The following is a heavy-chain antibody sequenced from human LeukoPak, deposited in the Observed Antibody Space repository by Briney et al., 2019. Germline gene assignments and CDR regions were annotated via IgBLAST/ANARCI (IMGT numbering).Heavy chain of an antibody. J-gene: IGHJ4*02. CDR2: IKQDGSEK. D-gene: IGHD3-10*01. V-gene: IGHV3-7*01. Sequence: PGGSLRLSCAASGFTFSSYWMSWVRQAPGKGLEWVANIKQDGSEKYYVDSVKGRFTISRDNAKNSLYLQMNSLRAEDTAVYYCARSPRKGWAPGVFDYWGQGTLVTVSS. CDR3: ARSPRKGWAPGVFDY. CDR1: GFTFSSYW.